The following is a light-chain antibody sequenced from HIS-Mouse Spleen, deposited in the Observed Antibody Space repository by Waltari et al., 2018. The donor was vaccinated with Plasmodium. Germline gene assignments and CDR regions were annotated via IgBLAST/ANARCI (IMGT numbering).Light chain of an antibody. CDR1: SSDVGGYNY. CDR2: EVS. Sequence: QSALTQPPSASGSPGQSVTISCTGTSSDVGGYNYVSWYQQHPGKAPKLMIYEVSKRPSGVPDLVSGSKSGNTASLTVAGLQAEDEADYYCSSYAGSNNLVFGGGTKLTVL. J-gene: IGLJ2*01. V-gene: IGLV2-8*01. CDR3: SSYAGSNNLV.